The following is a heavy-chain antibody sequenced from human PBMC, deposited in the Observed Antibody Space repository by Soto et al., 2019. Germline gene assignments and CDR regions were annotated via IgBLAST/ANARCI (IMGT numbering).Heavy chain of an antibody. CDR1: VFAFRHNY. Sequence: PWWSLRLCCAVSVFAFRHNYLTWIRQAPGKGLEWLSYISASGSPAYYADSVKGRFTISADNAKKSLYLQMDSLRAEDTGVYYCATGGIYYEAWGQGTLVTVSS. CDR2: ISASGSPA. V-gene: IGHV3-11*01. D-gene: IGHD1-26*01. J-gene: IGHJ5*02. CDR3: ATGGIYYEA.